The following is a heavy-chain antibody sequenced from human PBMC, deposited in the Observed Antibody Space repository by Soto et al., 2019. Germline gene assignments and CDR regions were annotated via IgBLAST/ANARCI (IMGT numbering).Heavy chain of an antibody. CDR3: ARGDTPMITGMDSFDI. V-gene: IGHV3-7*01. Sequence: GGSLRLSCAASGFTFSRYWMNWVRQAPGKGLEWVANIKQDGTEKNYVDSVKGRFTISRDNARNSLYMQMDSLRAEDTAVYFCARGDTPMITGMDSFDIWGQGTMVTVSS. CDR2: IKQDGTEK. CDR1: GFTFSRYW. J-gene: IGHJ3*02. D-gene: IGHD5-18*01.